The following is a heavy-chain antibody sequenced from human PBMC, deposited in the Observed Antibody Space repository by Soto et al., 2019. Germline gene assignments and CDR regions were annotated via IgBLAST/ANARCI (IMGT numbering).Heavy chain of an antibody. D-gene: IGHD6-6*01. CDR2: ISSYNGNT. Sequence: GASVKVSCKASGYTFITYVISWVRQAPGQGLEWMGWISSYNGNTNYAQKIQGRVTMTTDTSTTTAYMELRSLRAGVKAVYYCVRFRHWYSGMDVWGQGTTVTVSS. J-gene: IGHJ6*02. V-gene: IGHV1-18*01. CDR3: VRFRHWYSGMDV. CDR1: GYTFITYV.